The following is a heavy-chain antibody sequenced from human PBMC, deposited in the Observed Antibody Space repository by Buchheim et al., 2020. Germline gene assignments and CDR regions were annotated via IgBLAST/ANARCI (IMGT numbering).Heavy chain of an antibody. J-gene: IGHJ4*02. Sequence: EVQLLESGGGLVQPGGSLRLSCAASGFTFSKYAMSWVRQAPGKGLEWVSGISGSGDSTYYADSVRGRFTISRDNSKNTLYVQMNSLRAEDTAVYYCARLYYYDSSGYYLTPPDYWGQGTL. CDR1: GFTFSKYA. CDR3: ARLYYYDSSGYYLTPPDY. D-gene: IGHD3-22*01. CDR2: ISGSGDST. V-gene: IGHV3-23*01.